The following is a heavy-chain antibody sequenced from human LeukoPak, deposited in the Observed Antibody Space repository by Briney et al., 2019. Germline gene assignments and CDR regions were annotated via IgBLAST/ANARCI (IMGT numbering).Heavy chain of an antibody. V-gene: IGHV3-30*02. CDR2: IRYDGSNK. Sequence: PGGSLRLSCAASGLMFSSYGIHWVRQAPGKGLEWVAFIRYDGSNKYYADAVKGRFTISRDNSKNTVYVQMNSLRAEDTAVYYCAKDQQKAVVFDPWGQGTLVTVSS. D-gene: IGHD6-19*01. CDR3: AKDQQKAVVFDP. CDR1: GLMFSSYG. J-gene: IGHJ5*02.